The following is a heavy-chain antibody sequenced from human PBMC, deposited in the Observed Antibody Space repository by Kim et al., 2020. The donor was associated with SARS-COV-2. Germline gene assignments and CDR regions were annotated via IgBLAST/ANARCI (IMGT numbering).Heavy chain of an antibody. Sequence: SVKVSCKASGGTFSSYAISWVRQAPGQGLEWVGGIIPIFGSANYAQKFQGRVTITADKSTSTAYMELSSLRFEDTAVYYCARDLFQVRHGMDVWGQGTTVTVSS. CDR1: GGTFSSYA. J-gene: IGHJ6*02. CDR2: IIPIFGSA. V-gene: IGHV1-69*06. CDR3: ARDLFQVRHGMDV.